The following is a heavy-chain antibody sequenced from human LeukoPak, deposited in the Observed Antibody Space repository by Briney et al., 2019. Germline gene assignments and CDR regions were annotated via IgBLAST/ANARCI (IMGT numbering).Heavy chain of an antibody. Sequence: GESLKISCKASGYSFASYWIGWVRQVPGKGLEWLGIIYPGDSDTRYNPSFQGHVTISADRSISTAYLQWHYLKASDTAVFYCARPLETANYFDTSGWHYWGQGTLVTVSS. CDR3: ARPLETANYFDTSGWHY. CDR1: GYSFASYW. J-gene: IGHJ4*02. V-gene: IGHV5-51*01. D-gene: IGHD3-22*01. CDR2: IYPGDSDT.